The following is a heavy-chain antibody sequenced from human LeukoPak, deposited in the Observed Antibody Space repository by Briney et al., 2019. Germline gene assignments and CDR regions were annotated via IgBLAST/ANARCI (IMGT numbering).Heavy chain of an antibody. D-gene: IGHD3-22*01. CDR2: INHSGSA. Sequence: SETLSLTCAVYGGPFSGYYWSGIRQPPGKGLEWIGEINHSGSANYNPSLKSRVTISVDMSKNQFSLKLSSVTAADTAVYYCARARGDYYDSSGYYSAFDYWGQGTLVTVSS. CDR3: ARARGDYYDSSGYYSAFDY. CDR1: GGPFSGYY. V-gene: IGHV4-34*01. J-gene: IGHJ4*02.